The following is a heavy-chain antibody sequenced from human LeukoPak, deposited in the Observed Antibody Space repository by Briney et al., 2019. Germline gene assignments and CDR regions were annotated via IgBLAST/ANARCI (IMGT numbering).Heavy chain of an antibody. CDR2: IYYSGST. J-gene: IGHJ6*03. CDR3: ARARHFSYSSSWYEKAGYYYYMDV. Sequence: PSETLSLTCTVSGGSISSYYWSWIRQPPGKGLEWIGYIYYSGSTNYNPSLKSRVTISVDTSKNQFSLKLSSVTAADTAVYYCARARHFSYSSSWYEKAGYYYYMDVWGKGTTVTVSS. V-gene: IGHV4-59*12. CDR1: GGSISSYY. D-gene: IGHD6-13*01.